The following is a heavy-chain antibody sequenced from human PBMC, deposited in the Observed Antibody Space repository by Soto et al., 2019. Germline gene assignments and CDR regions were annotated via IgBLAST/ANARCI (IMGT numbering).Heavy chain of an antibody. Sequence: QVQLVQSGAEVKKPGSSVKVSCKASGGTFSSYAISWVRQAPGQGLERMGGIIPIFGTANYAQKFQGRVTITVDESTSTAYMELSSLRSEDTAVYYCARLGTPYYSSSWGNWFDPWGQGTLVTVSS. CDR1: GGTFSSYA. V-gene: IGHV1-69*01. J-gene: IGHJ5*02. D-gene: IGHD6-13*01. CDR2: IIPIFGTA. CDR3: ARLGTPYYSSSWGNWFDP.